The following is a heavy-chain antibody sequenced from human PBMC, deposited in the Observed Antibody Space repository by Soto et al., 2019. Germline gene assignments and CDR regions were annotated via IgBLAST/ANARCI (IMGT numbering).Heavy chain of an antibody. CDR3: APWFGAFDY. V-gene: IGHV3-30*03. J-gene: IGHJ4*02. D-gene: IGHD3-10*01. CDR2: ISYDGSNK. CDR1: GFTFSSDG. Sequence: QVQLVESGGGVVQPGRSLRLSCAASGFTFSSDGMHWVRQAQGKGLEWVAVISYDGSNKYYADSVKGRFTISRDNSKNTLYLQMNSLRAEDTAVYYCAPWFGAFDYWGQGTLVTVSS.